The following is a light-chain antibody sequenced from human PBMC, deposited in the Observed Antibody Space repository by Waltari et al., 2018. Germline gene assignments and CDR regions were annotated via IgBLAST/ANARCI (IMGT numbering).Light chain of an antibody. CDR1: QSVLHTNNRNY. CDR2: WAS. CDR3: QQYYATPLT. Sequence: DIVMTQSPDSLAVSLGERATINCKSSQSVLHTNNRNYLAWYQQRPRQSPKLLFSWASDRESGVPDRFSGSGAGTDFTLTITSLQAEDVATYYCQQYYATPLTFGGGTKVVIK. J-gene: IGKJ4*01. V-gene: IGKV4-1*01.